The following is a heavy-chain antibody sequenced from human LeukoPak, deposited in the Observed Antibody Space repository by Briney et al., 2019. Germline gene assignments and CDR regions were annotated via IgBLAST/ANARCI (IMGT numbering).Heavy chain of an antibody. CDR3: AKSRSLDP. J-gene: IGHJ5*02. Sequence: GGSLGLSCAASGFTFTKYSMHWVRQTPGKGLEWVSYISSGSTNIYYTDSVKGRFTISRDNAKNSLYLQMNSLRAEDTAVHYCAKSRSLDPWGQGTLVTVSS. CDR2: ISSGSTNI. V-gene: IGHV3-48*01. CDR1: GFTFTKYS.